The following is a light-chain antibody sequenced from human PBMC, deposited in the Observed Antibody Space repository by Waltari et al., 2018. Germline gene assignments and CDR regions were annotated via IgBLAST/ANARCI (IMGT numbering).Light chain of an antibody. J-gene: IGKJ1*01. CDR3: QQYNNWPSTWT. V-gene: IGKV3D-15*03. CDR2: GAA. CDR1: QSVNSN. Sequence: EVVMTQSPATLSVSPGERATLSCRASQSVNSNLAWYQQKPGQAPRLLLYGAAIRATDIPTRFSGSGSGTEFTLTISILQSEDFAVYYCQQYNNWPSTWTFGQGTKVEIK.